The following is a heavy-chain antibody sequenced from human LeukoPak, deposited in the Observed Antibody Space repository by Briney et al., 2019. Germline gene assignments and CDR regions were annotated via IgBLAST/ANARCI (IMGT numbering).Heavy chain of an antibody. V-gene: IGHV3-30*02. J-gene: IGHJ5*02. CDR1: GFTFSSYG. D-gene: IGHD6-19*01. CDR2: IRYDGSNK. Sequence: PGGSLRLSFAASGFTFSSYGMHWVRQAPGKGLEWVAFIRYDGSNKYYADSVKVRFTISRDNSKNTLYLQMNSLRAEDTAVYYQAEAGIRYSSGWYSAFDPWGQGTLVTVSS. CDR3: AEAGIRYSSGWYSAFDP.